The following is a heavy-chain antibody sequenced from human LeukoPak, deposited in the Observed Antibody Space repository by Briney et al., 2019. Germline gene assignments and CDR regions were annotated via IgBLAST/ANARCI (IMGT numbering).Heavy chain of an antibody. D-gene: IGHD2-15*01. J-gene: IGHJ4*02. CDR1: GGTFSSYA. CDR3: ARGGYCSGGSCYSFDY. Sequence: SAKVSCKASGGTFSSYAISWVRQAPGQGLEWMGGIIPIFGTANYAQKFQGRATITADESTSTAYMELSSLRSEETAVYYCARGGYCSGGSCYSFDYWGQGTLVTVSS. CDR2: IIPIFGTA. V-gene: IGHV1-69*13.